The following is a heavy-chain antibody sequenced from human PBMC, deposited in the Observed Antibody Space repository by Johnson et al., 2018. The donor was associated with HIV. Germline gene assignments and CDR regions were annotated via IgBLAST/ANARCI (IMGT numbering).Heavy chain of an antibody. Sequence: VQLVESGGGVVQPGRSLRLSCAASGFNFSNYWMSWVRQAPGKGLEWVANIKQDGSEKYYVDAVKGRFTISRDNSKNTLYLQMNGLRPVDTAVYYCARACRDGYTCDAFDIWGQGTMVTVSS. V-gene: IGHV3-7*02. D-gene: IGHD5-24*01. CDR2: IKQDGSEK. CDR1: GFNFSNYW. J-gene: IGHJ3*02. CDR3: ARACRDGYTCDAFDI.